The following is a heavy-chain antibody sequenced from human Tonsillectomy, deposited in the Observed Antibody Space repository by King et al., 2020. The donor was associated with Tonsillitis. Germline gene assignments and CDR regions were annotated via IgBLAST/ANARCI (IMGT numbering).Heavy chain of an antibody. CDR1: GFSFSSYA. J-gene: IGHJ4*02. CDR2: ISFDGTNI. Sequence: VQLVESGGGVVQPGRSLRLSCAASGFSFSSYAMHWVRQTPGMGLEWLALISFDGTNIYSAESMKGRFIISRGNSKSMLYLQMNSLRTEDTAVYYCARQREVYGSGSYALAYWGQGTLVTVSS. V-gene: IGHV3-30-3*01. CDR3: ARQREVYGSGSYALAY. D-gene: IGHD3-10*01.